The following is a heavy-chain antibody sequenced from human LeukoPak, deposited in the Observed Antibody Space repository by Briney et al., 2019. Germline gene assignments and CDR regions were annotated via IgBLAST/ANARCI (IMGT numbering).Heavy chain of an antibody. J-gene: IGHJ2*01. V-gene: IGHV1-69*13. D-gene: IGHD3-10*01. CDR3: ARSRGSGTGLSYWYFDL. Sequence: SVKVSCKASGGTFSSSAMSWVRQAPGQGLEWMGGIIPIFGTANYAQKLQGRVTITADESTSTASMELSSLRSEDTAVYYCARSRGSGTGLSYWYFDLWGRGTLVTVSS. CDR1: GGTFSSSA. CDR2: IIPIFGTA.